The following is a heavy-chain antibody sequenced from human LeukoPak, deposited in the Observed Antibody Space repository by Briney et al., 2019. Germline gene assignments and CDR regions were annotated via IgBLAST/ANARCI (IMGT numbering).Heavy chain of an antibody. Sequence: GGSLRLSCAASGFTFSSYGMYWVRQAPCKGLEWVAFIRYDGSNKYYADSVKGRFTISRDNSKNTLYLQMNSLRAEDTAVYYCATDIVVVPAAIARADAFDIWGQGTMVTVSS. J-gene: IGHJ3*02. CDR1: GFTFSSYG. V-gene: IGHV3-30*02. D-gene: IGHD2-2*02. CDR2: IRYDGSNK. CDR3: ATDIVVVPAAIARADAFDI.